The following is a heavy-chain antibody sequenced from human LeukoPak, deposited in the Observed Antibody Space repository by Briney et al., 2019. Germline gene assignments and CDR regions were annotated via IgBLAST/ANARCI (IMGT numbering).Heavy chain of an antibody. CDR3: ARGLRGSPAFDY. Sequence: ASVKVSCKASGYTFTGYYMHWVRQAPGQGLEWMGWINPNSGGTNYAQKFQGRVTMTRNTSINTAYMELSRLRSDDTAVYYCARGLRGSPAFDYWVQGTLVTVSS. D-gene: IGHD2-2*01. CDR2: INPNSGGT. J-gene: IGHJ4*02. V-gene: IGHV1-2*02. CDR1: GYTFTGYY.